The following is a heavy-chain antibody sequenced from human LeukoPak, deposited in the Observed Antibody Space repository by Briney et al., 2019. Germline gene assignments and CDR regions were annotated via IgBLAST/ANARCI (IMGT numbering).Heavy chain of an antibody. CDR2: IYTSGST. D-gene: IGHD1-26*01. Sequence: SETLSLTCTVSGDSISSYYWSWIRQPAGKGLEWIGRIYTSGSTNYNASLKSRVSMSVDTSKNQFSLKLSSVTAADTAVFYCARENSGSYREFDYWGQGTLVTVSS. J-gene: IGHJ4*02. V-gene: IGHV4-4*07. CDR1: GDSISSYY. CDR3: ARENSGSYREFDY.